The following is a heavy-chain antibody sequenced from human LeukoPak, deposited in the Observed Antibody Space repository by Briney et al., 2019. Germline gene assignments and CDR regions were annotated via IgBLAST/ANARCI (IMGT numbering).Heavy chain of an antibody. CDR3: ARRTVTTWADAFDI. V-gene: IGHV4-39*01. CDR2: VYYSGNT. D-gene: IGHD4-17*01. Sequence: SETLSLTCTVSGGSITSSSYYWGWIRQPPGKGLEWIGSVYYSGNTYYNSSLKSRVTISVGTSKNQLSLKLSSVTAADTAVYYCARRTVTTWADAFDIWGQGTMVTVSS. J-gene: IGHJ3*02. CDR1: GGSITSSSYY.